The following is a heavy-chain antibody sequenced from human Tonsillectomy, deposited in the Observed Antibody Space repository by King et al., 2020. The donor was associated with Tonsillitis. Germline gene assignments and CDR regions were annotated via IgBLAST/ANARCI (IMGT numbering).Heavy chain of an antibody. V-gene: IGHV5-51*01. Sequence: QLVQSGAEVIKPGESLKISCKGSGYSFTSYWIGWVRQMPGKGLEWMGIIYPGDSDTRYSPSFQGQVTIPADKSSSTAYLQWSSLRASDTSMYYCARLNYRDYDFDYWGQGTLVTVSS. CDR3: ARLNYRDYDFDY. CDR2: IYPGDSDT. D-gene: IGHD4-17*01. J-gene: IGHJ4*02. CDR1: GYSFTSYW.